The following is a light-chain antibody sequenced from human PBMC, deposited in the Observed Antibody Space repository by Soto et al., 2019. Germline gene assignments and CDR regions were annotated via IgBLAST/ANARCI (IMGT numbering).Light chain of an antibody. CDR2: GAS. V-gene: IGKV1-39*01. CDR3: QQSYSTPFP. CDR1: QSISTF. Sequence: DIQMTQSPSSLSASVGDRVTITCRASQSISTFLNWYQQKPGKAPKVLIYGASSLQTGVPSRFSGSGSGTDFTLTISSLQPEDFAAYYCQQSYSTPFPFGPGTKVDIK. J-gene: IGKJ3*01.